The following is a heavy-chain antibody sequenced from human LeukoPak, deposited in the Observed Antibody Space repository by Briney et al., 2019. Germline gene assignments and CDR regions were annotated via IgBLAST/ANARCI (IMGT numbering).Heavy chain of an antibody. CDR2: IYTSGST. J-gene: IGHJ3*02. V-gene: IGHV4-4*07. Sequence: SETLSLTCSVSGGSITGYYWSWIRQPAGKGLEWIGRIYTSGSTNYNPSLKSRVTISVDTSKNQFSLKLSSVTAADTAVYYCASGSSGWDDAFDIWGQGTMVTVSS. CDR1: GGSITGYY. D-gene: IGHD6-19*01. CDR3: ASGSSGWDDAFDI.